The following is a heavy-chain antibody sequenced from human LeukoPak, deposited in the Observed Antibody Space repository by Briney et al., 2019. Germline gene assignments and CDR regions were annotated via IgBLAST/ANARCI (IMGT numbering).Heavy chain of an antibody. D-gene: IGHD1-26*01. Sequence: GGSLRLSCAASGFTVSSNYMSWVRQAPGKGLEWVSVIYSGGSTYYADSVKGRFTISRDNSKNTLYLQMNSLRAKDTAVYYCARGVPYSGRPFDPWGQGTLVTVSS. CDR1: GFTVSSNY. J-gene: IGHJ5*02. V-gene: IGHV3-53*01. CDR3: ARGVPYSGRPFDP. CDR2: IYSGGST.